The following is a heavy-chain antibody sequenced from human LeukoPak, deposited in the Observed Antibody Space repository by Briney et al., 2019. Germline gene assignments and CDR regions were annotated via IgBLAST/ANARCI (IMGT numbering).Heavy chain of an antibody. CDR3: AKPGYCSGGSCRYLHYYYFMDV. V-gene: IGHV3-23*01. CDR1: GFTFRSYA. Sequence: PGGSLRLSCAASGFTFRSYARSWVGQAQGKGLEGVSAISGSGSKTYYADSVKGRFTISRDNSKNKLYLQMNRLRAEDTAVYYCAKPGYCSGGSCRYLHYYYFMDVWRQGTTVTVSS. CDR2: ISGSGSKT. J-gene: IGHJ6*02. D-gene: IGHD2-15*01.